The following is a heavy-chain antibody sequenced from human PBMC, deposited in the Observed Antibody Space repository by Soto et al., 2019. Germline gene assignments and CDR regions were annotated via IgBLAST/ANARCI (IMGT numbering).Heavy chain of an antibody. D-gene: IGHD4-4*01. J-gene: IGHJ6*04. V-gene: IGHV3-30*03. CDR3: ARSRDGYSFYFYYGMDG. CDR2: ILHDGSAE. CDR1: GFTFTSYG. Sequence: QVQLVESGGGVVQPGRSLRLSCAASGFTFTSYGMHWVRQAPGKGLEWMALILHDGSAEYYADSVKGRFTISRDNSKNTLYRQMNSLRAEDRAVYYCARSRDGYSFYFYYGMDGWGKGTTVTVSS.